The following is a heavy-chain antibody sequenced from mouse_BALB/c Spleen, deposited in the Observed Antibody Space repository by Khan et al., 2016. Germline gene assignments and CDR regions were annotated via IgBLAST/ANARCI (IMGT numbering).Heavy chain of an antibody. Sequence: QVRLQQSGAELARPGASVKLSCKASGYTFTDYYINWVKQRTGQGLEWIGEIYPGSDNTYYNERFKGKATLTADKSSSTAYMQLSSLTSEDSAVYFCARGGGNPDYWGQGTTLTVSS. V-gene: IGHV1-76*01. J-gene: IGHJ2*01. CDR2: IYPGSDNT. CDR1: GYTFTDYY. D-gene: IGHD2-1*01. CDR3: ARGGGNPDY.